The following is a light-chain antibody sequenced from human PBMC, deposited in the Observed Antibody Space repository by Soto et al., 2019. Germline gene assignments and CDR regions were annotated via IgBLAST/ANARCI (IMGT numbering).Light chain of an antibody. V-gene: IGKV3D-15*01. CDR2: GAS. CDR3: QQYSIWRT. J-gene: IGKJ1*01. CDR1: QSVSSN. Sequence: EKVMTQSPATLSVSPGERATLSCRASQSVSSNLAWYQQKPGQAPRLLIFGASSRATGIPDRFSGSGSGTEFTLTISSLQSEDFAVYYCQQYSIWRTFGQGTKGGYQ.